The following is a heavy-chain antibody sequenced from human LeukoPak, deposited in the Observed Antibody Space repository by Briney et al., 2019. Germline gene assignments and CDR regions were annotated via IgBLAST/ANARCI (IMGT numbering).Heavy chain of an antibody. Sequence: GSLRLSCAASGFTFSSYGMHWVRQAPGKGLEWVAAISYDGSNKYYADSVKGRFTISRDNSKNTLYLQMNSLRAEDTAVYYCAKVAGYGDEYYFDYWGQGTLVTVSS. CDR2: ISYDGSNK. V-gene: IGHV3-30*18. CDR1: GFTFSSYG. J-gene: IGHJ4*02. CDR3: AKVAGYGDEYYFDY. D-gene: IGHD4-17*01.